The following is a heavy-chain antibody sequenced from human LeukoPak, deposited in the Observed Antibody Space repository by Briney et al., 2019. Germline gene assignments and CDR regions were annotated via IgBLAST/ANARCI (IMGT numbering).Heavy chain of an antibody. V-gene: IGHV5-51*01. Sequence: GESLKISCKGSGYSFTTYWIDWVRQMPGKGLEWMGSIYPSDSGARYSPSFQGQVTISDDKSINTAYLQWSSLKASDTAIYYCARRYTFFSPIDYWGQGTLVTVSS. CDR1: GYSFTTYW. J-gene: IGHJ4*02. D-gene: IGHD3-3*01. CDR3: ARRYTFFSPIDY. CDR2: IYPSDSGA.